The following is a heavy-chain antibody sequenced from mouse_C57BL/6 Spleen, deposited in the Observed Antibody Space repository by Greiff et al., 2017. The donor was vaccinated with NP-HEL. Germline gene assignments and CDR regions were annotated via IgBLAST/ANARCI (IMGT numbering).Heavy chain of an antibody. CDR1: GYTFTNYW. V-gene: IGHV1-63*01. CDR2: IYPGGGYT. J-gene: IGHJ3*01. CDR3: ARREGGYSFAY. Sequence: QVQLQQSGAELVRPGTSVKMSCKASGYTFTNYWIGWAKQRPGHGLEWIGDIYPGGGYTNYNEKFKGKATLTADKSSSTAYMQFSSLTSEDSAIYYCARREGGYSFAYWGQGTLVTVSA. D-gene: IGHD2-3*01.